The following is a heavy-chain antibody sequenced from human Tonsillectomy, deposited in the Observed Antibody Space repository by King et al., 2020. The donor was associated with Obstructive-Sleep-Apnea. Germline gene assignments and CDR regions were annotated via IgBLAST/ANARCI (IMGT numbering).Heavy chain of an antibody. CDR2: ISGSSGTI. CDR3: ARDSPYGSGSYIHLFDY. CDR1: GFTLSSYS. Sequence: LVESGGGLVQPGGSLRLSCAASGFTLSSYSMNWVRQAPGKGLEWVSYISGSSGTIYYADSVKGRFTIPRDNARNSLYLQMNSLRAEDTAVYYCARDSPYGSGSYIHLFDYWGQGTLVTVSS. D-gene: IGHD3-10*01. V-gene: IGHV3-48*04. J-gene: IGHJ4*02.